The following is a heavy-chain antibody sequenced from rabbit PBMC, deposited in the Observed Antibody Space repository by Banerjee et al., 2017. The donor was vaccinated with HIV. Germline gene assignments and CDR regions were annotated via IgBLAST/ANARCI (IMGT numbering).Heavy chain of an antibody. J-gene: IGHJ6*02. V-gene: IGHV1S40*01. CDR3: ARAAGRSVGYALDS. CDR2: IYAGDGFT. Sequence: QSLEESGGDLVKPGASLTLTCTASGFSFSSSYWICWVRQAPGKGLEWIACIYAGDGFTYYASWAQGRFTISKTSSTTVTLQMTSLTAADTATYFCARAAGRSVGYALDSWGPGTLVTVS. CDR1: GFSFSSSYW. D-gene: IGHD8-1*01.